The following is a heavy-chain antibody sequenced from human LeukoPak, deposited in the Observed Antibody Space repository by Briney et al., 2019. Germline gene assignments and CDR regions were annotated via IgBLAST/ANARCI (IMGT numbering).Heavy chain of an antibody. CDR3: AREAPAAY. CDR2: VSGSGGDT. V-gene: IGHV3-23*01. J-gene: IGHJ4*02. D-gene: IGHD2-2*01. Sequence: GGSLRLSCAASGFTFSNYAMNWVRQAPGKGLEWVSAVSGSGGDTFYADSVKGRFTISRDNSKNTLYLQMNSLRADDTAVYYCAREAPAAYWGQGTLVTVSS. CDR1: GFTFSNYA.